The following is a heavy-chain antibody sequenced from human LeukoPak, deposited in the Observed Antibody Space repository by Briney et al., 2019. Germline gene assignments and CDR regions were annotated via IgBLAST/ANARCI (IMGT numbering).Heavy chain of an antibody. CDR1: GFTFSSYE. J-gene: IGHJ6*04. CDR2: INSCGSTI. CDR3: AELGITMIGGV. Sequence: GGSLRLSCAASGFTFSSYEMNWVRQAPGKGLEWVSFINSCGSTIYYVDSVKGRFTISRDNAKNSLYLQMNSLRAEDTAVYYCAELGITMIGGVWGKGTTVTISS. D-gene: IGHD3-10*02. V-gene: IGHV3-48*03.